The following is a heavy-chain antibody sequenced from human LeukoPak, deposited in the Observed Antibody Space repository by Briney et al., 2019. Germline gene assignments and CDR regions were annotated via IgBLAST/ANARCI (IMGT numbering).Heavy chain of an antibody. CDR3: ARVRVYDYYDSSGYYDD. CDR2: INPNSGGT. Sequence: GASVKVSCKASGYTFTGYYMHWVRQAPGQGLEWMGWINPNSGGTKYAQKFQGRVTMTRDTSISTAYMELSRLRSDDTAVYYCARVRVYDYYDSSGYYDDWGQGTLVTASS. J-gene: IGHJ4*02. V-gene: IGHV1-2*02. D-gene: IGHD3-22*01. CDR1: GYTFTGYY.